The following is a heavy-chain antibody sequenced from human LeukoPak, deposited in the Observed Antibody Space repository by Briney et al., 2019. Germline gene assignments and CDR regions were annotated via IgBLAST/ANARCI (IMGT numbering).Heavy chain of an antibody. CDR1: GGSISSYY. V-gene: IGHV4-4*07. Sequence: SETLSLTCTVSGGSISSYYWSWIRQPAGKGLEWIGRIYTSGSTNYNPSLKSRVTMSVDTSKNQFSLKLSSVTAADTAVYYCARVSVRLFDWSQINAFDIWGQGTMVTVSS. J-gene: IGHJ3*02. CDR3: ARVSVRLFDWSQINAFDI. D-gene: IGHD3-9*01. CDR2: IYTSGST.